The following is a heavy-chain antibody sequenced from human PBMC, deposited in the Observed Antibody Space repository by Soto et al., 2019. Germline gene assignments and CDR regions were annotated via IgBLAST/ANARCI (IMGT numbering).Heavy chain of an antibody. J-gene: IGHJ5*02. CDR1: GGSIRSGGYY. Sequence: QVQLQESGPGLVKTSQTLSLTCTVPGGSIRSGGYYWSWIRQHPGKGLEWIGYIYHSGSTYYNPSLKSRVTISVDTSKNQFSLKLSSVTAADTAVYYCAREAAGILNWFDPWGQGTLVTVSS. CDR2: IYHSGST. V-gene: IGHV4-31*03. CDR3: AREAAGILNWFDP. D-gene: IGHD6-25*01.